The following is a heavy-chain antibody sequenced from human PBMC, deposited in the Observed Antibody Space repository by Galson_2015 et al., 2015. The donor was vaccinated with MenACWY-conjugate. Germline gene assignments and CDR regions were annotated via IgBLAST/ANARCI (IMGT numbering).Heavy chain of an antibody. D-gene: IGHD3-9*01. CDR1: GFTFSDYY. V-gene: IGHV3-11*05. CDR2: ISSSSSYT. CDR3: ARVRRYFDWSPPEYYFDY. J-gene: IGHJ4*02. Sequence: SLRLSCAASGFTFSDYYMSWIRQAPGKGLEWVSYISSSSSYTNYADSVKGRFTISRDNAKNSLYLQMNSLRAEDTAVYYCARVRRYFDWSPPEYYFDYWGQGTLVTVSS.